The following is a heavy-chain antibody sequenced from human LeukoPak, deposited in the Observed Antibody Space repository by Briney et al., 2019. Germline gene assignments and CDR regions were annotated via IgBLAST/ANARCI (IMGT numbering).Heavy chain of an antibody. Sequence: GGSLRLSCAASGFTFSSYWMHWVRQAPGQGLVWVSRINSDGRSTSYADSVKGRFTISRDNAKNTLYLQMNSLRAEDTAVYYCARPRNDILSGFHYYYGLDVWGQGSTVTVSS. CDR1: GFTFSSYW. V-gene: IGHV3-74*01. D-gene: IGHD3-9*01. CDR3: ARPRNDILSGFHYYYGLDV. J-gene: IGHJ6*02. CDR2: INSDGRST.